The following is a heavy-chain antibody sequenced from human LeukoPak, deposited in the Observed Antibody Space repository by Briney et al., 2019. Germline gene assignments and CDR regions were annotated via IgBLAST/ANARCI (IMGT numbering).Heavy chain of an antibody. CDR3: ARVVAHFDY. CDR2: IDHSGNT. CDR1: DGSLSGYY. D-gene: IGHD2-15*01. Sequence: PSETLSLTCAVYDGSLSGYYWTWISQPPGKGLEWIGEIDHSGNTNYNPSLKSRVTISVDTSKNQFSLNLSSVTAADTAVYYCARVVAHFDYWGQGTLVTVSS. V-gene: IGHV4-34*01. J-gene: IGHJ4*02.